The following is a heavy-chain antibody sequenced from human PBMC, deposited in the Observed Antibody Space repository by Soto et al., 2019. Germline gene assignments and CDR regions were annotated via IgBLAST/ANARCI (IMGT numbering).Heavy chain of an antibody. V-gene: IGHV3-23*01. CDR3: AKHPPLAFCSGGSCPRRGWFDP. J-gene: IGHJ5*02. CDR1: GFTFSSYA. Sequence: EVQLLESGGGLVQPGGSLRLSCAASGFTFSSYAMSWVRQAPGKGLEWVSAISGSGGSTYYADSVKGRFTISRDNSKNTLYLQMNSLRAEDTAVYYCAKHPPLAFCSGGSCPRRGWFDPWGQGTLVTVSS. D-gene: IGHD2-15*01. CDR2: ISGSGGST.